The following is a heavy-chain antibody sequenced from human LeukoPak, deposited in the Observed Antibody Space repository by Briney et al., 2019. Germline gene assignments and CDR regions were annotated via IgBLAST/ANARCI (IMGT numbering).Heavy chain of an antibody. CDR2: ISSSSSYR. J-gene: IGHJ4*02. V-gene: IGHV3-21*04. CDR3: AKSDDSSGYPSFDY. D-gene: IGHD3-22*01. Sequence: GGSLRLSCAASGFTLSSYSMNWVRQAPGKGLEWVSSISSSSSYRYYADSVKGRFTISRDNSKNTLYLQMNSLRAEDTAVYYCAKSDDSSGYPSFDYWGQGTLVTVSS. CDR1: GFTLSSYS.